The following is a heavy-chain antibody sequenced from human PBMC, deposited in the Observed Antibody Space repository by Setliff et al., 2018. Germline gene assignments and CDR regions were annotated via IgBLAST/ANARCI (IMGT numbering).Heavy chain of an antibody. CDR2: IFHSGST. Sequence: PSETLSLTCGVSGYSISSGHFWGWLRQPPGKGLEWLGNIFHSGSTYYNPTLNSRVTMSVDTSKNQFALNLRSVTAADTAVYYCARLSWNGLRYYGLDVWGQGTTVTVSS. D-gene: IGHD3-3*01. V-gene: IGHV4-38-2*01. CDR1: GYSISSGHF. J-gene: IGHJ6*02. CDR3: ARLSWNGLRYYGLDV.